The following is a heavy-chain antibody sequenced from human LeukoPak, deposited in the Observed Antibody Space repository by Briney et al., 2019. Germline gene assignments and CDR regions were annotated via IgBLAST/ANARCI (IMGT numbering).Heavy chain of an antibody. CDR2: ISGSAIST. D-gene: IGHD3-9*01. CDR1: GFTFSSYA. J-gene: IGHJ4*02. CDR3: AKGDNNILTGYYNSFDS. V-gene: IGHV3-23*01. Sequence: GGSLRLSCAASGFTFSSYAMYWVRQAPGKGLEWVSSISGSAISTYYADSVKGRFTISRDNSRNTLYLQMNSLRAEDTALFYCAKGDNNILTGYYNSFDSWGQGTLVTVSS.